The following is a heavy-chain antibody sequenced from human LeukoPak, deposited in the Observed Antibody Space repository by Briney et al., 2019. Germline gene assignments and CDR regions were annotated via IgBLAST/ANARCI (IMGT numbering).Heavy chain of an antibody. CDR1: GFTFSSYA. Sequence: GGSLRLSCAASGFTFSSYAMNWVRQAPGRGLEWVSGFSGSGGTTYYAGSVKGRFTISRDNSKNTLYLQMNSLRAEDTAVYYCANGNRCTSPNCLGYYYFYMDVWGKGTTVTVSS. CDR2: FSGSGGTT. V-gene: IGHV3-23*01. CDR3: ANGNRCTSPNCLGYYYFYMDV. J-gene: IGHJ6*03. D-gene: IGHD2-8*01.